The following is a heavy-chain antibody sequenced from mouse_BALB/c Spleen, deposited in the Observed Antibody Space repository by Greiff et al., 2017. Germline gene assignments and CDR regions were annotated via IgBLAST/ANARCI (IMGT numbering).Heavy chain of an antibody. J-gene: IGHJ2*01. D-gene: IGHD1-1*02. Sequence: QVQLQQPGAELVMPGASVKMSCKASGYTFTDYWMHWVKQRPGQGLEWIGAIDTSDSYTSYNQKFKGKATLTVDESSSTAYMQLSSLTSEDSAVYCCARGENGPDYWGQGTTLTVSS. CDR1: GYTFTDYW. CDR2: IDTSDSYT. CDR3: ARGENGPDY. V-gene: IGHV1-69*01.